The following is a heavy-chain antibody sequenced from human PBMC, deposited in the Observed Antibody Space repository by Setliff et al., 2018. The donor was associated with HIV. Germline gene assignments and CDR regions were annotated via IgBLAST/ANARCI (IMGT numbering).Heavy chain of an antibody. J-gene: IGHJ4*02. CDR3: VRGETYAHWPKGDY. V-gene: IGHV3-9*01. CDR2: ISWSSGNV. CDR1: GFRFDDYA. Sequence: PGGSLRLSCAASGFRFDDYAMHWVRQAPGKGLEWVSGISWSSGNVGSADSVKGRFTISRDNAKNSLYLQMNSLRAEDTAVYYCVRGETYAHWPKGDYWGQGTLVTVSS. D-gene: IGHD3-16*01.